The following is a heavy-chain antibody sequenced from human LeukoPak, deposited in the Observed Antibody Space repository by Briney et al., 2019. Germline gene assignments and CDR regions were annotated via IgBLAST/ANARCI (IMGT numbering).Heavy chain of an antibody. CDR1: GFTFSVYG. Sequence: GGSLRLSCAVSGFTFSVYGMSWVRQAPGKGLGWVSAITGSGGRTSYADSEKGRFTISRDNSKNTLYLQMNSLRAEDTAVYYCAKLGCSGGSCYPFDYWGQGTLVTVSS. CDR2: ITGSGGRT. CDR3: AKLGCSGGSCYPFDY. J-gene: IGHJ4*01. D-gene: IGHD2-15*01. V-gene: IGHV3-23*01.